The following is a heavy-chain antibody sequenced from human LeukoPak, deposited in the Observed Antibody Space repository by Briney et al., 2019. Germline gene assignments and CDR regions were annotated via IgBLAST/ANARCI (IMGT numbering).Heavy chain of an antibody. D-gene: IGHD6-13*01. J-gene: IGHJ2*01. CDR3: ARRIKIAAAGDWYFDL. CDR1: GGSISSYY. Sequence: SETLSLTCTVSGGSISSYYWSWIRQPPGKGLEWIGSIYYSGSTYYNPSLKGRVTISVDTSKNQFSLKLSSVTAADTAVYYCARRIKIAAAGDWYFDLWGRGTLVTVSS. V-gene: IGHV4-39*01. CDR2: IYYSGST.